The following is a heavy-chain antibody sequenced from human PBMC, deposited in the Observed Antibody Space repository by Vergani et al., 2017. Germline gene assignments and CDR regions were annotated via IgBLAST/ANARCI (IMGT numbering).Heavy chain of an antibody. Sequence: EVQLLESGGGLVQPGRSLRLSCAASGFTFSSYAMSWVRQAPGKGLEWVSVIYSGGSSTYYADSVKGRFTISRDNSKNTLYLQMNSLRAEYTAVYYCAKDLVPMITFGVVIVNAFDYWGKGTLVTVSS. J-gene: IGHJ4*02. CDR1: GFTFSSYA. CDR2: IYSGGSST. V-gene: IGHV3-23*03. D-gene: IGHD3-16*02. CDR3: AKDLVPMITFGVVIVNAFDY.